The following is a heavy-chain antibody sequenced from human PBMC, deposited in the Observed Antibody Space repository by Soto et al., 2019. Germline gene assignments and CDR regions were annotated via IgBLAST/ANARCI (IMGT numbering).Heavy chain of an antibody. CDR3: VRGHDDSGVITLDY. CDR1: GFTLSDHY. V-gene: IGHV3-72*01. Sequence: PGGSLRLSCAASGFTLSDHYMDWVRQAPGKGLEWVGRSRNKAKSYTTEYAASVKGRFTISRDDSKNSLYMQMNSLKTEDTAVYHCVRGHDDSGVITLDYWGQGTLVTVSS. CDR2: SRNKAKSYTT. J-gene: IGHJ4*02. D-gene: IGHD3-3*01.